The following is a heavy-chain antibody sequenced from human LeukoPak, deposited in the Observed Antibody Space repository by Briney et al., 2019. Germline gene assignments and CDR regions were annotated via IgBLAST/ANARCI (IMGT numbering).Heavy chain of an antibody. V-gene: IGHV3-23*01. D-gene: IGHD2-2*01. CDR2: ISGSGGST. Sequence: GGSLRLFCAASGFTFSSYAMSWVRQAPGKGLEWVSAISGSGGSTYYADSVKGRFTISRDNSKNTLYLQMNSLRAEDTAVYYCANNLGYCSSTSCYGAYYYYYGMDVWGQGTTVTVSS. CDR1: GFTFSSYA. J-gene: IGHJ6*02. CDR3: ANNLGYCSSTSCYGAYYYYYGMDV.